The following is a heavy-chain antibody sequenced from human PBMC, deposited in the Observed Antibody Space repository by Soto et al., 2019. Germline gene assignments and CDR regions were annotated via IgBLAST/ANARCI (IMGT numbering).Heavy chain of an antibody. V-gene: IGHV3-30-3*01. D-gene: IGHD3-22*01. Sequence: QVQVVESGGGVVQPGRSLRLSCAASGFTLSTYAMHWVRQAPGKGREWLAVISYDGSRTHYAGSMEGRLTIPRDTSKNTLSLQMNSLRPEDTAVYFCGREQNSGYYRTADYWGQGTRVNVSS. J-gene: IGHJ4*02. CDR1: GFTLSTYA. CDR2: ISYDGSRT. CDR3: GREQNSGYYRTADY.